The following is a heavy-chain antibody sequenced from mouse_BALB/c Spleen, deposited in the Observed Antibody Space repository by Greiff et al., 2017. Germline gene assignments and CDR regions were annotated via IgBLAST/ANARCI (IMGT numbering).Heavy chain of an antibody. Sequence: EVKLMESGPGLVKPSQSLSLTCSVTGYSITSGYYWNWIRQFPGNKLEWMGYISYDGSNNYNPSLKNRISITRDTSKNQFFLKLNSVTTEDTATYYCARGRDYDYEEFAYWGQGTLVTVSA. V-gene: IGHV3-6*02. D-gene: IGHD2-4*01. CDR3: ARGRDYDYEEFAY. CDR1: GYSITSGYY. CDR2: ISYDGSN. J-gene: IGHJ3*01.